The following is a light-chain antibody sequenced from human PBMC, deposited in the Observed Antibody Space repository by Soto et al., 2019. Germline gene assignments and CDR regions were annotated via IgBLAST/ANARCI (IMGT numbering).Light chain of an antibody. V-gene: IGKV1-5*03. CDR3: QHYNSYSEA. CDR2: KAS. CDR1: QSISSW. Sequence: IHMTQSPSSLSASVGDRVTTTCRASQSISSWLAWYQQKPGKAPKLLIYKASTLKSGVPSRFSGSGSGTEFTLTISSLQPDDFATYYCQHYNSYSEAFGQGTKVDIK. J-gene: IGKJ1*01.